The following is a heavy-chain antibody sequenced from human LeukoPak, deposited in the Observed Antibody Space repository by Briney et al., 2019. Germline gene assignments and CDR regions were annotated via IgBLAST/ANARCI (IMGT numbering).Heavy chain of an antibody. D-gene: IGHD3-22*01. CDR3: ARGHYPSLVVITTGFDY. V-gene: IGHV4-34*01. J-gene: IGHJ4*02. CDR2: INHSGST. CDR1: GGSFSGYY. Sequence: SETLSLTCAVYGGSFSGYYWSWIRQPPGKGLEWIGEINHSGSTNYNPSLKSRVTISVDTSKDQFSLKLSSVTAADTAVYYCARGHYPSLVVITTGFDYWSQGTLVTVSS.